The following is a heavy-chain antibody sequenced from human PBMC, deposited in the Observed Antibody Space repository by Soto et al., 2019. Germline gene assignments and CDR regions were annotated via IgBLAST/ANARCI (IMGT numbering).Heavy chain of an antibody. CDR3: ARDGVLFRAGFDS. D-gene: IGHD3-3*01. Sequence: QMHLVESGGGLVKPGESLRLSCEASGFTFSNHYMAWIRQAPGKGLEWVSYISTSGTSTFYADSVKGRFTISRDNAKYSLFLQMNILRVDDKAVYFCARDGVLFRAGFDSWGQGTLVTVAS. J-gene: IGHJ4*02. CDR1: GFTFSNHY. CDR2: ISTSGTST. V-gene: IGHV3-11*01.